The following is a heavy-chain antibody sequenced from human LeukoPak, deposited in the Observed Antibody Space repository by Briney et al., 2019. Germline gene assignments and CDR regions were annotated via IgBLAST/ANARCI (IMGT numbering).Heavy chain of an antibody. J-gene: IGHJ4*02. CDR2: IYYSGIT. D-gene: IGHD1-14*01. CDR3: ARHKSNYGTTYFDS. Sequence: SETLSLTCTVSGGSISTSSYYWGWIRQPPGKGLEWIGSIYYSGITYYNPSLKSRVTISVDTSNNQFSLKLSSVTAADTAVYYCARHKSNYGTTYFDSWGQGTLVTVSS. CDR1: GGSISTSSYY. V-gene: IGHV4-39*01.